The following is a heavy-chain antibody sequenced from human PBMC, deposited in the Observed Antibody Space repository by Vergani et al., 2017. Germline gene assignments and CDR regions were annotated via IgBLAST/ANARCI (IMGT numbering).Heavy chain of an antibody. CDR1: GFTFSSYG. CDR3: AKSSSWFSY. D-gene: IGHD6-13*01. J-gene: IGHJ4*02. Sequence: QVQLVESGGGVVQPGRSLRLSCAASGFTFSSYGMHWVRQAPGKGLEWVAVIWYDGSNKYYADSVKGRFTISRDNSKNTLYLQMNSLRAEDTAVYYCAKSSSWFSYWGQGTLVTVSS. CDR2: IWYDGSNK. V-gene: IGHV3-33*06.